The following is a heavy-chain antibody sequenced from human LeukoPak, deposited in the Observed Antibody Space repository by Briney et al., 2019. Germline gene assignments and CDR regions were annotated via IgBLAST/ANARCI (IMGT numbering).Heavy chain of an antibody. J-gene: IGHJ4*02. CDR2: ISGSGGST. D-gene: IGHD3-16*02. Sequence: PGGSLRLSCAASGFTFSSYGMSWVRQAPGKGLEWVSAISGSGGSTYYADSVKGRFTVSRDNSKNTLYLQMNSLRAEDTAVYYCAKDHTLLGYDYVWGSYRLVGVFDYWGQGTLVTVSS. CDR1: GFTFSSYG. V-gene: IGHV3-23*01. CDR3: AKDHTLLGYDYVWGSYRLVGVFDY.